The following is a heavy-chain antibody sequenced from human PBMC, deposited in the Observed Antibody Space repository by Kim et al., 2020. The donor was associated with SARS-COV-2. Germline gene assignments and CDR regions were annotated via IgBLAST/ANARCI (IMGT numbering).Heavy chain of an antibody. CDR1: GFTFSSYG. CDR3: ARVHTIMEVLRYFDWGASGMDV. CDR2: ISYDGSNK. D-gene: IGHD3-9*01. V-gene: IGHV3-33*05. J-gene: IGHJ6*02. Sequence: GGSLRLSCAASGFTFSSYGMHWVRQAPGKGLEWVAVISYDGSNKYYADSVKGRFTISRDNSKNTLYLQMNSLRAEDTAVYYCARVHTIMEVLRYFDWGASGMDVWGQGTTVTVSS.